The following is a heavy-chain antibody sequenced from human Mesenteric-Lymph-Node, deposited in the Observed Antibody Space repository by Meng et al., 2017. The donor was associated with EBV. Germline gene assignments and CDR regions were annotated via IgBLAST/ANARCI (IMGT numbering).Heavy chain of an antibody. CDR3: ARDRGWFGGINDFDT. D-gene: IGHD3-10*01. V-gene: IGHV3-23*04. J-gene: IGHJ4*02. CDR2: IRVTDGRT. CDR1: GFAFSSYA. Sequence: EGHLVESGGGHVRPGGSLRLSCAASGFAFSSYAMNWVRQPQGKGLEWVSVIRVTDGRTYYADSVKGRFAVSRDNSKNTLSLQMNSLRREDTAVYYCARDRGWFGGINDFDTWGQGTLVTVSS.